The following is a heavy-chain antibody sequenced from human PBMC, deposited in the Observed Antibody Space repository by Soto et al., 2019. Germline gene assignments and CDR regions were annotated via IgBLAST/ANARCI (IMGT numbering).Heavy chain of an antibody. CDR3: ARTYCSGGSCYPGGNWFDP. V-gene: IGHV4-59*01. CDR2: TYYSGST. CDR1: GGSISSYY. Sequence: PSETLSLTCTVSGGSISSYYWSWIRQPPGKGLEWIGCTYYSGSTNYNPSLKSRVTMSVDTSRNQFSLKLNSVTAADTAVYYCARTYCSGGSCYPGGNWFDPWGQGTLVTVSS. D-gene: IGHD2-15*01. J-gene: IGHJ5*02.